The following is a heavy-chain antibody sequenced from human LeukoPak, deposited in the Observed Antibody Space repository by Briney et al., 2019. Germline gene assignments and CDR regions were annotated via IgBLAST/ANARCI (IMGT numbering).Heavy chain of an antibody. V-gene: IGHV3-7*01. D-gene: IGHD3-22*01. CDR1: GFTFSSYG. CDR3: ARVLGGYLLRVVWFDP. Sequence: GGSLRLSCAASGFTFSSYGMHWVRQAPGKGLEWVANIKQDGSEKYYVDSVKGRFTISRDNAKNSLYLQMNSLRAEDTAVYYCARVLGGYLLRVVWFDPWGQGTLVTVSS. J-gene: IGHJ5*02. CDR2: IKQDGSEK.